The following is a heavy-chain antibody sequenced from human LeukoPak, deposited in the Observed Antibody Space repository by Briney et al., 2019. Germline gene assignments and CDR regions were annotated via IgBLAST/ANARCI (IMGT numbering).Heavy chain of an antibody. CDR3: ARSNYDSSGYYYVMFDY. J-gene: IGHJ4*02. CDR1: GYTFTGYY. CDR2: INPNSGGT. D-gene: IGHD3-22*01. Sequence: ASVKVSCKASGYTFTGYYMHWVRQAPGQGLEWMGWINPNSGGTNYAQKFQGRVTMTRDTSISTAYMELSRLRSDDTAVYYCARSNYDSSGYYYVMFDYWGQGTLVTVSS. V-gene: IGHV1-2*02.